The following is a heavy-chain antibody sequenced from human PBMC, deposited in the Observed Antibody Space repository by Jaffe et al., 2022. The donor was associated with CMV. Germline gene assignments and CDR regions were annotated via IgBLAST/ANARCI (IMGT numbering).Heavy chain of an antibody. V-gene: IGHV5-10-1*03. Sequence: EVQLVQSGAEVKKPGESLRISCKGSGYSFTSYWISWVRQMPGKGLEWMGRIDPSDSYTNYSPSFQGHVTISADKSISTAYLQWSSLKASDTAMYYCAREYSSSEFYYYYMDVWGKGTTVTVSS. CDR3: AREYSSSEFYYYYMDV. CDR1: GYSFTSYW. CDR2: IDPSDSYT. D-gene: IGHD6-13*01. J-gene: IGHJ6*03.